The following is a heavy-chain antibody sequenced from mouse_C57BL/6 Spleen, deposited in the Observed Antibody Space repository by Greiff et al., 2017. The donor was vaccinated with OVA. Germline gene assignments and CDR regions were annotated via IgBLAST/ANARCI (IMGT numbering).Heavy chain of an antibody. CDR3: ARSRMGIFDY. CDR1: GYAFTNYL. Sequence: QVQLQQSGAELVRPGTSVKVSCKASGYAFTNYLIEWVKQRPGQGLEWIGVINPGSGGTNYNEKFKGKATLTADKSSSTAYMQLSSLTSEDSAVYFCARSRMGIFDYWGQGTTLTVSS. V-gene: IGHV1-54*01. J-gene: IGHJ2*01. CDR2: INPGSGGT.